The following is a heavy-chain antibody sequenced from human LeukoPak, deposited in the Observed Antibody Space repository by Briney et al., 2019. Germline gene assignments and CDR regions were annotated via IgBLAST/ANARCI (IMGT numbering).Heavy chain of an antibody. CDR1: GYTFTSYG. D-gene: IGHD2-2*01. CDR2: ISAYNGNT. J-gene: IGHJ6*03. Sequence: ASVKVSCKASGYTFTSYGISWVRQAPGQGLEWMGWISAYNGNTNYAQKLQGRVTMTTDTSTSTAYMELRSLRSDDTAVYHCARDPPKYCSSTSCYFYYYYMDVWGKGTTVTVSS. V-gene: IGHV1-18*01. CDR3: ARDPPKYCSSTSCYFYYYYMDV.